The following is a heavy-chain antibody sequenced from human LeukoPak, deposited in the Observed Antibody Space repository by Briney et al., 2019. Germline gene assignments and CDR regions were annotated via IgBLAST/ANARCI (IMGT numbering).Heavy chain of an antibody. J-gene: IGHJ4*02. V-gene: IGHV1-18*01. CDR1: GYSFRSYG. Sequence: ASVKVSCKTSGYSFRSYGITWVRQAPGQGLEWMGWISIYKGNTNYAQKFRGRVTMTTDTATSTAYMDLRSVRSDDTAFYYCARGSSSYADYNTFDYWGQGTLVTVS. CDR2: ISIYKGNT. D-gene: IGHD4-17*01. CDR3: ARGSSSYADYNTFDY.